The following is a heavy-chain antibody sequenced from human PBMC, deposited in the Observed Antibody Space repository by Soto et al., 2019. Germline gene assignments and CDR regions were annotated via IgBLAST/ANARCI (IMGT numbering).Heavy chain of an antibody. V-gene: IGHV4-4*02. CDR1: GGSLSSGNW. J-gene: IGHJ4*02. Sequence: QVQLQESGPGLVKLSGTLSLTCAVSGGSLSSGNWWSWVRQPPGKGLEWIGQIYDSGGTSYNPSLKSRVTISVDKSKNQLSLNLSSMAAADTAVYYCARHGGKFFDYWGQGTLVTVSS. CDR2: IYDSGGT. CDR3: ARHGGKFFDY.